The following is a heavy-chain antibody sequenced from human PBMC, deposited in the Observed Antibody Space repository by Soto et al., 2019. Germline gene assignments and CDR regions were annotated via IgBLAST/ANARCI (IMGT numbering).Heavy chain of an antibody. CDR3: AKGAVYDSFKTPAD. CDR2: ISYDGSNK. V-gene: IGHV3-30*18. Sequence: GGSLRLSCAASGFTFSSYGMHWVRQAPGKGLEWVAVISYDGSNKYYADSVKGRFTISRDNSKNTLYLQMNSLRAEDTAVYYCAKGAVYDSFKTPADWGQGTLVTVSS. CDR1: GFTFSSYG. J-gene: IGHJ4*02. D-gene: IGHD3-3*01.